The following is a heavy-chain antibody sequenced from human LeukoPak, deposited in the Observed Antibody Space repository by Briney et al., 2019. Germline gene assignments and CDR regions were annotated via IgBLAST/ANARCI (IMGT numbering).Heavy chain of an antibody. D-gene: IGHD1-26*01. CDR2: IYYSGST. CDR3: ARGHSGSYYALGY. J-gene: IGHJ4*02. V-gene: IGHV4-59*09. Sequence: IGYIYYSGSTNYNPSLKSRVTISVDTSKNQFSLKLSSVTAADTAVYYCARGHSGSYYALGYWGQGTLVTVSS.